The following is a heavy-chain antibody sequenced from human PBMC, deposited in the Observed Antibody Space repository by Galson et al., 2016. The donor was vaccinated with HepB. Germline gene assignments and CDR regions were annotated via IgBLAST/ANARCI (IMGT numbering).Heavy chain of an antibody. Sequence: SLRLSCAASGFTFSSYGMYWVRQAPGKGLEWVAVISYDGSKKYYADSVKGRFTISRDNSKNTLYMQMSSLRAEDTAVYYCAKDWGLLSFGELVSPVDYWGQGTLVTVSS. D-gene: IGHD3-10*01. J-gene: IGHJ4*02. CDR3: AKDWGLLSFGELVSPVDY. V-gene: IGHV3-30*18. CDR2: ISYDGSKK. CDR1: GFTFSSYG.